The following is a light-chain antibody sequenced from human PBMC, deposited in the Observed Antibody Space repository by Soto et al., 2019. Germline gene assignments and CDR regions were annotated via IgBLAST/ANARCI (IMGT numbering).Light chain of an antibody. CDR3: QQYNSYPLST. CDR1: QSINSW. J-gene: IGKJ2*01. CDR2: KAS. V-gene: IGKV1-5*03. Sequence: DIQMTQSPSTLSASVGDRVTITCRASQSINSWLAWYQQKPGKAPNLLIYKASSLESGVPSRFSGSGSGTEFSLTISILQPDDFVTYYCQQYNSYPLSTFGQGTKLEIK.